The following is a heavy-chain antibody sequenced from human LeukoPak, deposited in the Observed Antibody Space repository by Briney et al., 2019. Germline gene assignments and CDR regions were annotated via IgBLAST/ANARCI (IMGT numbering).Heavy chain of an antibody. D-gene: IGHD2-15*01. J-gene: IGHJ6*03. V-gene: IGHV3-48*03. CDR1: GLTFSSYE. Sequence: SGGSLRLSCAASGLTFSSYEMNWVRQAPGKGLEWVSYISSSGSTIYYADSVKGRFTISRDNAKNSLYLQMNSLRAEDTAVYYCARGRAPLRIMSYYYYMDVWGKGTTVTVSS. CDR3: ARGRAPLRIMSYYYYMDV. CDR2: ISSSGSTI.